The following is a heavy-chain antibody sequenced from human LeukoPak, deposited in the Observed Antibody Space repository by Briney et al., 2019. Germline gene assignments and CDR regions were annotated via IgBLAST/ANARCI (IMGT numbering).Heavy chain of an antibody. V-gene: IGHV3-23*01. CDR2: ISGSGGST. CDR1: GFTFSSYA. D-gene: IGHD3-10*01. J-gene: IGHJ5*02. CDR3: AKNAYGSGKNWFDP. Sequence: GSLRLSCAASGFTFSSYAMSWVRQAPGKGLEWVSAISGSGGSTYYADSARGRFTISRDNSKNTLYLQMNSLRAEDTAVYYCAKNAYGSGKNWFDPWGQGTLVTVSS.